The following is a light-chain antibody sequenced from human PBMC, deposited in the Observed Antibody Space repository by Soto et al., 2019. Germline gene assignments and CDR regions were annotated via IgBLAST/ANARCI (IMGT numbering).Light chain of an antibody. CDR1: GSDVGGYNF. CDR2: DVN. J-gene: IGLJ2*01. Sequence: QSVLTQPASVSGSPAQSITISCTGTGSDVGGYNFVSWYQQHPGKAPKLMIYDVNIRPSGVSNRFSGSKSGNTASLTISGLQAEDEADYYCCSYASSSTRVIFGGGTKLTVL. V-gene: IGLV2-14*03. CDR3: CSYASSSTRVI.